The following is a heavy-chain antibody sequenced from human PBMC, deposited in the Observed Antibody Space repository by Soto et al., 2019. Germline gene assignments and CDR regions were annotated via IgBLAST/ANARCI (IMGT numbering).Heavy chain of an antibody. J-gene: IGHJ3*02. CDR2: ISAYNGNT. CDR1: GYTFTSYG. V-gene: IGHV1-18*01. D-gene: IGHD6-19*01. Sequence: ASVKVSCKASGYTFTSYGISWVRQAPGQGLEWMGWISAYNGNTNYAQKLQGRVTMTTDTSTSTAYMELRSLRSDDAAVYYCATSYSSGWYGAFDIWGQGTMVPVSS. CDR3: ATSYSSGWYGAFDI.